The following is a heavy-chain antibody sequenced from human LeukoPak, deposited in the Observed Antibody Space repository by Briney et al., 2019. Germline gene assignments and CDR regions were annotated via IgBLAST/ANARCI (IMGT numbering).Heavy chain of an antibody. J-gene: IGHJ4*02. D-gene: IGHD6-19*01. V-gene: IGHV3-20*04. CDR2: ITCNGGSK. CDR3: ARDIAVAGSTRYFDY. Sequence: GGSVTLSCAASGFTFDDYGMSWVRQAPGKGLEWVTGITCNGGSKGYADSVKGRFTISRDNAKNSLYLKMNSLRAEDTALYYCARDIAVAGSTRYFDYWGQGTLVTVSS. CDR1: GFTFDDYG.